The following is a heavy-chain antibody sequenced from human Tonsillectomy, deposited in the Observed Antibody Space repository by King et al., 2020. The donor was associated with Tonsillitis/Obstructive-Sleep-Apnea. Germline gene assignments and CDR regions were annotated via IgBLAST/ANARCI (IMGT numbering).Heavy chain of an antibody. V-gene: IGHV4-39*01. D-gene: IGHD6-13*01. Sequence: LQLQESGPGLLKHSETLSLTCTVSGGSISSSSFYWSWIGHPHGKRLEWFVCCYYFCSIYYNPTLKNRGTISVDTSKNQFSLTLSSVTAADTAVYYCARGRSWYYNWFDPWGPGTLVTVSS. CDR1: GGSISSSSFY. J-gene: IGHJ5*02. CDR3: ARGRSWYYNWFDP. CDR2: CYYFCSI.